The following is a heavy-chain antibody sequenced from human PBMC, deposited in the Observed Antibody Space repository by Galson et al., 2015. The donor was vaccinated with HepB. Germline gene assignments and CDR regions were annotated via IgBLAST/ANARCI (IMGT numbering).Heavy chain of an antibody. CDR2: IKQDGSEK. J-gene: IGHJ4*02. CDR3: ARGWDSVLTNNFES. V-gene: IGHV3-7*03. CDR1: GFTYNNYW. Sequence: SLRLSCAVSGFTYNNYWMSWVRQAPGRGLEWVANIKQDGSEKYYVDSVEGRFTVSRDNAKKTLYLDINALSVEDTAVYYCARGWDSVLTNNFESWGQGALVTVSS. D-gene: IGHD2-8*01.